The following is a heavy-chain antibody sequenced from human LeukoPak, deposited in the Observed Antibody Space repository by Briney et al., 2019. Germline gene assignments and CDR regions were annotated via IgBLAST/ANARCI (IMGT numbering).Heavy chain of an antibody. J-gene: IGHJ4*02. Sequence: PSETLSLTCTVSGGSISIYYWTWIRQPPGKGLEWIGHIYYTGSTSYNPSLKSRVTIAVDTSKNQVSLKLSYVNAADTAVYYCARYISSGLDYWGQGTLVTVSS. CDR2: IYYTGST. CDR3: ARYISSGLDY. CDR1: GGSISIYY. D-gene: IGHD6-6*01. V-gene: IGHV4-59*08.